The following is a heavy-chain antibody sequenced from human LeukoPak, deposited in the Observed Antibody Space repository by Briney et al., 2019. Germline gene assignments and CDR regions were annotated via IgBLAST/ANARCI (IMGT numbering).Heavy chain of an antibody. Sequence: PGGSLRLSCAASGFSFDNRAMSWLRQAPGKGLEWVSTITGSGTSTYYADSVKGRFTISRDISRKTVYLQMNSLRVDDTAVYYCAKDGGIYDFPFDSWGQGTLVTVSS. J-gene: IGHJ5*01. CDR3: AKDGGIYDFPFDS. CDR2: ITGSGTST. D-gene: IGHD3-3*01. V-gene: IGHV3-23*01. CDR1: GFSFDNRA.